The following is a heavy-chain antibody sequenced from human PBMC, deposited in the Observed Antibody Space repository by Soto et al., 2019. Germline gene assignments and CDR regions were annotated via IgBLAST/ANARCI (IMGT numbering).Heavy chain of an antibody. CDR1: GYTFTSYG. CDR3: AREGDYDFWSGYHYYYYMDV. Sequence: QVQLVQSGAEVKKPGASVKVSCKASGYTFTSYGISWVRQAPGQGLESMGWISAYNGNTNYAQKLQGRVTMTTDTSTSTAYMELRSLRSDDTAVYYCAREGDYDFWSGYHYYYYMDVWGKGTTVTVSS. D-gene: IGHD3-3*01. V-gene: IGHV1-18*01. CDR2: ISAYNGNT. J-gene: IGHJ6*03.